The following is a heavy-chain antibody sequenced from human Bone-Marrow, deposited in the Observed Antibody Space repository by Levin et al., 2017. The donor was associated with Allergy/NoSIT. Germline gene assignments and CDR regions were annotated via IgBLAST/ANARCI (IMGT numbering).Heavy chain of an antibody. J-gene: IGHJ4*02. CDR2: INPDGSKK. CDR3: AKEIGGSGSY. Sequence: GESLKISCAASGFTFSSYWMTWVRQAPGKGLEWVANINPDGSKKYYVDSVKGRFTISRDNAENSVYLQMNSLRAEDSAVYYCAKEIGGSGSYWGQGALVTVSS. CDR1: GFTFSSYW. V-gene: IGHV3-7*04. D-gene: IGHD1-26*01.